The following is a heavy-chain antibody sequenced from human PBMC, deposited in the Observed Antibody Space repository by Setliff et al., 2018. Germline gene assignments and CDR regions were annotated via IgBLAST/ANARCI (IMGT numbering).Heavy chain of an antibody. J-gene: IGHJ4*02. CDR2: FDPEDGET. D-gene: IGHD6-13*01. CDR1: GYTFTSHG. Sequence: ASVKVSCKASGYTFTSHGISWVRQAPGRGLEWMGGFDPEDGETIYAQKFQGRVTMTEDTSTDTAYMELSSLRSEDTAVYYCATPAIAAAGTLFFDYWGQGTLVTVSS. CDR3: ATPAIAAAGTLFFDY. V-gene: IGHV1-24*01.